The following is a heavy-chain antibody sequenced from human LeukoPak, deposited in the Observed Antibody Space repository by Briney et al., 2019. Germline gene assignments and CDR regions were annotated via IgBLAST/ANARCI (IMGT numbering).Heavy chain of an antibody. CDR2: IYYSGST. Sequence: SETLSLTCTVSGGSISSYYWSWIRQPPGKVLEWIGSIYYSGSTYYNPSLKSRVTISVDTSKNQFSLKLSSVTAADTAVYYCARHGAFSGYFDYWGQGTLVTVSS. V-gene: IGHV4-39*01. CDR3: ARHGAFSGYFDY. J-gene: IGHJ4*02. CDR1: GGSISSYY. D-gene: IGHD3-22*01.